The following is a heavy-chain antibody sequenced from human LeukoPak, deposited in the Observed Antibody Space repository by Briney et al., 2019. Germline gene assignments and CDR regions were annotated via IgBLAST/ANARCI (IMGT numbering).Heavy chain of an antibody. CDR2: VHLDGRT. CDR3: AKDREIAAASPRDY. D-gene: IGHD6-13*01. CDR1: GGSVTSTNW. Sequence: SETLSLTCDVSGGSVTSTNWWTWVRQPPGKGLEWIGEVHLDGRTNYNPSLKSRLIMSVDLPENHISLKLTSVTAEDTAVYYCAKDREIAAASPRDYWGQGTLVTVSS. J-gene: IGHJ4*02. V-gene: IGHV4-4*02.